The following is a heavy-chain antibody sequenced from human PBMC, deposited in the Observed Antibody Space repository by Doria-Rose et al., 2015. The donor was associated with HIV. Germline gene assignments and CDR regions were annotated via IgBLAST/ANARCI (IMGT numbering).Heavy chain of an antibody. D-gene: IGHD6-13*01. Sequence: QVTLKESGPVPVKPTETLTLTCTVSGVSLSSPGMGVSWIRQPPGKALEWLAHTFSDDERAYTPSLESRLTISRGTSKSQVVLTMTDMDPVDTATYYCARIKSSRWYHKYYFDFWGQGTLVIVSA. CDR2: TFSDDER. CDR1: GVSLSSPGMG. CDR3: ARIKSSRWYHKYYFDF. V-gene: IGHV2-26*01. J-gene: IGHJ4*02.